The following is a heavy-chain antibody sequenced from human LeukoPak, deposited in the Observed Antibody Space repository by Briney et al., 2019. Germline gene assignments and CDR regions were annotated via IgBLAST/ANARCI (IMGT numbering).Heavy chain of an antibody. CDR3: ARHQMRYSYGTLFDY. V-gene: IGHV4-61*05. CDR2: IYYSGST. Sequence: PSETLSLTCTVSGGSISSTPYYWAWIRQPPGKGLEWIGFIYYSGSTYYNPSLKSRVTISVDTSKNQFSLRLSSVTAADTAEYFCARHQMRYSYGTLFDYWGQGTLATVSS. CDR1: GGSISSTPYY. D-gene: IGHD5-18*01. J-gene: IGHJ4*02.